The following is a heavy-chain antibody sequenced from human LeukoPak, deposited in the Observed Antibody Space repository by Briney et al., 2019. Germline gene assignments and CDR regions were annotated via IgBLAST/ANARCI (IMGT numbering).Heavy chain of an antibody. V-gene: IGHV3-30-3*01. CDR1: GFTFSTYA. CDR2: ISYHGSDI. Sequence: GGSLRLSCAASGFTFSTYAMHWVHQAPGKGLEWVAVISYHGSDIFYADSVMGRFTISRDNAKNSLYLQMNSLRAEDTAVYYCARGRFSYDSSGYSSFYYWGQGTLVTVSS. J-gene: IGHJ4*02. D-gene: IGHD3-22*01. CDR3: ARGRFSYDSSGYSSFYY.